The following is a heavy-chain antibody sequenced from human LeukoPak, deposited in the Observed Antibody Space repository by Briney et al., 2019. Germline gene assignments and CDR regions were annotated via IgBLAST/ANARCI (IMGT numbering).Heavy chain of an antibody. J-gene: IGHJ4*02. CDR3: ARDGYYYGSGSYFFDY. V-gene: IGHV4-39*07. CDR2: IYYSGST. CDR1: GGSISSSSYY. D-gene: IGHD3-10*01. Sequence: PSETLSLTCTVSGGSISSSSYYWGWIRQPPGKGLEWIGSIYYSGSTYYNPSLKSRVTISVDTSKNQFSLKLSSVTAADTAVYYCARDGYYYGSGSYFFDYWGQGTLVTVSS.